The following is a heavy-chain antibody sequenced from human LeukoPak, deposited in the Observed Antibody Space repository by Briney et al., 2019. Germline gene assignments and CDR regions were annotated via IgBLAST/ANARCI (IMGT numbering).Heavy chain of an antibody. J-gene: IGHJ4*02. CDR3: ARGAMATVSVDY. V-gene: IGHV4-30-2*01. Sequence: PSETLSLTCAVSGGSISSGGYSWSWIRQPPGKGLEWIGYIYHSGSTYYNPSLKSRVTISVDRSKNQFSLKLSSVTAADTAVYYCARGAMATVSVDYWGQGTLVTVSS. CDR2: IYHSGST. CDR1: GGSISSGGYS. D-gene: IGHD4-4*01.